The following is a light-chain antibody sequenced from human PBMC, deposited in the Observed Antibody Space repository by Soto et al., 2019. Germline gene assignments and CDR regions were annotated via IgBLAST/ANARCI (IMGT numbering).Light chain of an antibody. Sequence: MVVTQKKDTLSVSPGERATLSCRASQSVGSNLAWYQQEPGQAPRLLIYAASTRATGIPARFSGSGSGTEFTLTISSLQSEDFAVYYCQQYNIWSFGQGRR. CDR1: QSVGSN. J-gene: IGKJ5*01. V-gene: IGKV3-15*01. CDR3: QQYNIWS. CDR2: AAS.